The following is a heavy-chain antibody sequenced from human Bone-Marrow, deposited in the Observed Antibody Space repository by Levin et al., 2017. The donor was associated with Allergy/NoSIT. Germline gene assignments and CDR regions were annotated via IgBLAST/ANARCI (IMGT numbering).Heavy chain of an antibody. D-gene: IGHD3-16*01. CDR1: GFTFSDYY. CDR3: ARAAFSGDAFDI. V-gene: IGHV3-11*05. CDR2: ISRSGTYT. J-gene: IGHJ3*02. Sequence: GGSLRLSCAASGFTFSDYYMTWIRQAPGKGLEFVSYISRSGTYTNYADSVMGRFTISRDDAKSSLYLQMNSPRADDTAVYFCARAAFSGDAFDIWGQGTMVFVST.